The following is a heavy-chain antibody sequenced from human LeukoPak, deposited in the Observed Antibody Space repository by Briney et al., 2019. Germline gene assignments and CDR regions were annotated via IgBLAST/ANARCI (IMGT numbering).Heavy chain of an antibody. CDR1: GYTFTSYG. V-gene: IGHV1-18*01. CDR2: ISAYNGNT. J-gene: IGHJ4*02. D-gene: IGHD3-22*01. CDR3: ARDRAEYYYDSSGFDY. Sequence: ASVKVSCKASGYTFTSYGISWVRQAPGQGLEWMGWISAYNGNTNYAQKLQGRVTMTTDTSTSIAYMELRSLRSDDTVVYYCARDRAEYYYDSSGFDYWGQGTLVTVSS.